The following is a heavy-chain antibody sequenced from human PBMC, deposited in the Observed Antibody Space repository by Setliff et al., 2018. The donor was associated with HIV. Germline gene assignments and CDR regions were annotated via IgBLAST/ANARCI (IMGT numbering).Heavy chain of an antibody. CDR3: ATIYVGCTFDY. CDR2: FDPEEGET. Sequence: ASVKVSCKVSGYRFTELSMHWVRQAPGKGLEWMGGFDPEEGETFYAQKFQDRITMSEDPSTDTAHMELRSLRSEDPAVYYCATIYVGCTFDYWGQGTLVTVSS. CDR1: GYRFTELS. D-gene: IGHD1-26*01. J-gene: IGHJ4*02. V-gene: IGHV1-24*01.